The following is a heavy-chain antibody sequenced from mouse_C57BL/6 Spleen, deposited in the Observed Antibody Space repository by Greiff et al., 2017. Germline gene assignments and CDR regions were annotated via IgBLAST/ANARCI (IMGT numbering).Heavy chain of an antibody. Sequence: QVQLKQSGPELVKPGASVKLSCKASGYTFTSYDINWVKQRPGQGLEWIGWIYPRDGSTKYNEKFKGKATLTVDTSSSTAYMELHSLTSEDSAVYFCARSYYGSSFHYAMDYWGQGTSVTVSS. V-gene: IGHV1-85*01. CDR1: GYTFTSYD. CDR3: ARSYYGSSFHYAMDY. CDR2: IYPRDGST. J-gene: IGHJ4*01. D-gene: IGHD1-1*01.